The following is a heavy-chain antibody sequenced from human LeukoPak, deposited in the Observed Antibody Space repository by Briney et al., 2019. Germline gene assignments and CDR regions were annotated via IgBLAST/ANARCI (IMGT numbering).Heavy chain of an antibody. CDR1: GFTFSSYG. Sequence: PGGSLRLSCAASGFTFSSYGMHWVRQAPGKGLEWVAFIRYDGSNKYYADSVKGRFTISRDNSKNTLYLQMNSLKTEDTAVYYCTTRSPTMIVVVAEYFQHWGQGTLVTVSS. D-gene: IGHD3-22*01. V-gene: IGHV3-30*02. CDR3: TTRSPTMIVVVAEYFQH. J-gene: IGHJ1*01. CDR2: IRYDGSNK.